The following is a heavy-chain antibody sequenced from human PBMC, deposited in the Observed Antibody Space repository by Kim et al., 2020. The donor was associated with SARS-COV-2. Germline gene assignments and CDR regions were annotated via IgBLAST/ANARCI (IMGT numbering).Heavy chain of an antibody. CDR2: INHSGST. J-gene: IGHJ4*02. V-gene: IGHV4-34*01. D-gene: IGHD3-10*01. Sequence: SETLSLTCAVYGGSFSGYYWSWIRQPPGKGLEWIGEINHSGSTNYNPSLKSRVTISVDTSKNQFSLKLSSVTAADTAVYYCARLTSVRGANLFDYWGQGTLVTVSS. CDR1: GGSFSGYY. CDR3: ARLTSVRGANLFDY.